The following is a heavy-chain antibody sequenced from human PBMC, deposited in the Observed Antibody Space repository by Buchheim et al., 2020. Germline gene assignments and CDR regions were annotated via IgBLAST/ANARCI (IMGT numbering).Heavy chain of an antibody. V-gene: IGHV3-7*01. CDR2: IKQDDSEN. CDR3: ARGARVSFFDY. Sequence: EVQLVESGGGLVQPGGSLRLSCAASGFTFSSYWMSCVRQAPGKGLEWVANIKQDDSENNYLGSVKGRFTISRDNAKNSMYLQMNSLRAEDTAVYYCARGARVSFFDYWGQGTL. CDR1: GFTFSSYW. J-gene: IGHJ4*02. D-gene: IGHD1-26*01.